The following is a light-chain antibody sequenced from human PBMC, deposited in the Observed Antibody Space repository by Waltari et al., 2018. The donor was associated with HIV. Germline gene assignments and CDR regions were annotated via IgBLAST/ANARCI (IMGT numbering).Light chain of an antibody. V-gene: IGKV3-11*01. CDR2: DVS. J-gene: IGKJ4*01. CDR3: QQRGSLVT. CDR1: QSVGRY. Sequence: EIVLTQSPATLSLSPGERATLSFRASQSVGRYLGWYQQRPGLAPRLLIYDVSTRATGIPARFSGSGSGTDFTLTISSLQSEDFAVYYCQQRGSLVTFGGGSRVEIK.